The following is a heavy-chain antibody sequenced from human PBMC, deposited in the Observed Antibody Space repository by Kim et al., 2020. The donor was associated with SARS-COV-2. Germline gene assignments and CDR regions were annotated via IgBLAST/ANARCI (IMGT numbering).Heavy chain of an antibody. J-gene: IGHJ6*02. D-gene: IGHD3-10*01. V-gene: IGHV4-59*13. CDR2: IYYSGST. CDR1: GGSISSYY. CDR3: ARGGSGSLWFGELLQPYRHYYGMDV. Sequence: SETLSLTCTVSGGSISSYYWSWIRQPPGKGLEWIGYIYYSGSTNYNPSLKSRVTISVDTSKNQFSLKLSSVTAADTAVYYCARGGSGSLWFGELLQPYRHYYGMDVWGQGTTVTVSS.